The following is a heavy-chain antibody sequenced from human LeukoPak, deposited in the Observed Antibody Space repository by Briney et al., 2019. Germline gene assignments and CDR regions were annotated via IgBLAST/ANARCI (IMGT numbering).Heavy chain of an antibody. CDR2: IIPIFGTA. Sequence: SVKVCCKASGGTFSSYVISWVRQAPGQGLEWMGGIIPIFGTANYAQKFQGRVTITADESTSTAYMELSSLRSEDTAVYYCARDKSEGDILTGGAYAFDIWGQGTMVTVSS. CDR3: ARDKSEGDILTGGAYAFDI. V-gene: IGHV1-69*13. J-gene: IGHJ3*02. CDR1: GGTFSSYV. D-gene: IGHD3-9*01.